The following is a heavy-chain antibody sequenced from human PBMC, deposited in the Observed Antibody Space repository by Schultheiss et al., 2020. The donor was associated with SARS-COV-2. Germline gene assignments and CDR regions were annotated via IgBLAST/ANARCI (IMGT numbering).Heavy chain of an antibody. J-gene: IGHJ6*02. CDR2: IYYSGST. CDR1: GDSISSSSYY. V-gene: IGHV4-39*07. CDR3: ARIKCVQPGRCYYGMDV. Sequence: SQTLSLTCTVSGDSISSSSYYWGWIRQPPGKGLEWIGSIYYSGSTYYNPSLKSRVTISVDTSKNQFSLKLSSVTAADTAVYYCARIKCVQPGRCYYGMDVWGQGTTVTVSS. D-gene: IGHD5-18*01.